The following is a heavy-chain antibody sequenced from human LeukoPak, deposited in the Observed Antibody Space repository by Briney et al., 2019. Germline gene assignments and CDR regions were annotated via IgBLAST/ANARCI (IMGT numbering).Heavy chain of an antibody. CDR3: ARVAAPGTYKTVFDY. CDR1: GGSFSSYY. V-gene: IGHV4-59*01. J-gene: IGHJ4*02. CDR2: IYYSGST. D-gene: IGHD6-13*01. Sequence: SETLSLTCTVSGGSFSSYYWSWIREPSGKGLEWMGYIYYSGSTNHNPSLKSRVTISIDTSKNQFSLKVSSVTAADTAVYYCARVAAPGTYKTVFDYWGQGTLVTVSS.